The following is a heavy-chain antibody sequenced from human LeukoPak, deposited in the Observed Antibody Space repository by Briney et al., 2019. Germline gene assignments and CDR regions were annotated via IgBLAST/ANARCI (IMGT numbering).Heavy chain of an antibody. Sequence: ASVKVSCKASGYTSTSYYMHWVRQAPGQGLEWMGIINPSGGSTSYAQKFQGRVTMTRDTSTSTVYMELSSLRSEDTAVYYCARDFYSGYDTNWFDPWGQGTLVTVSS. CDR1: GYTSTSYY. D-gene: IGHD5-12*01. CDR3: ARDFYSGYDTNWFDP. V-gene: IGHV1-46*01. CDR2: INPSGGST. J-gene: IGHJ5*02.